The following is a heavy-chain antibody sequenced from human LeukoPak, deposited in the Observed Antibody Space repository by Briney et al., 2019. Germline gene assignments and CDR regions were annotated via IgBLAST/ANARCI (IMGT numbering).Heavy chain of an antibody. Sequence: PSGTLSLTCTVSGGSISSSVYYWGWIHQPPGKGLEWIGSLYYSGSTYYNPSLKSRVTISVDTSKNQFSLKLSSVTAADTAVYYCARDLYSSSWYDYWGQGTLVTVSS. CDR1: GGSISSSVYY. CDR3: ARDLYSSSWYDY. CDR2: LYYSGST. V-gene: IGHV4-39*07. J-gene: IGHJ4*02. D-gene: IGHD6-13*01.